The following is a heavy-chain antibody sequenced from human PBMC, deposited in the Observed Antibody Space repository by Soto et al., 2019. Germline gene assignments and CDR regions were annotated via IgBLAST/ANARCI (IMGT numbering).Heavy chain of an antibody. D-gene: IGHD3-10*01. CDR1: GFTFSSYA. J-gene: IGHJ4*02. Sequence: GGSLRLSCAASGFTFSSYAMSWVRQAPGKGLEWVSAISGSGGSTYYADSVKGRFTISRDNSKNTLYPQMNSLRAEDTAVYYCATDGGLLWFGELFREPLYYLDYWGQGTLVTVSS. CDR2: ISGSGGST. V-gene: IGHV3-23*01. CDR3: ATDGGLLWFGELFREPLYYLDY.